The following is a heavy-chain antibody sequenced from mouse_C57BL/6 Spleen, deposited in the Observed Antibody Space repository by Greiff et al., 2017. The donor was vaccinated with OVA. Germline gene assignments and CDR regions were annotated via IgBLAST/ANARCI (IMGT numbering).Heavy chain of an antibody. D-gene: IGHD3-2*02. J-gene: IGHJ3*01. Sequence: QVQLKESGPELVKPGASVKISCKASGYAFSSSWMNWVKQRPGKGLEWIGRIYPGDGDTNYNGKFKGKATLTADKSSSTAYMQLSSLTSEDSAVYFCARYSSGYVGAWFAYWGQGTLVTVSA. CDR1: GYAFSSSW. V-gene: IGHV1-82*01. CDR2: IYPGDGDT. CDR3: ARYSSGYVGAWFAY.